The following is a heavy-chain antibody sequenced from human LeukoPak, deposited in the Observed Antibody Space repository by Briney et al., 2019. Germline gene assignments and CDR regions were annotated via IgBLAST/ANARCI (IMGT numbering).Heavy chain of an antibody. CDR3: AKFGKKVVVVAAVDLDY. CDR1: GFTFSSYA. D-gene: IGHD2-15*01. J-gene: IGHJ4*02. CDR2: IVSRGGTT. V-gene: IGHV3-23*01. Sequence: PGGSLRLSCAASGFTFSSYAMGWVRQAPGKGLEWVSDIVSRGGTTYYADSVKGRFTISRDNSKNTLYLQMNSLRAEDTAVYYCAKFGKKVVVVAAVDLDYWGQGTLVTVSS.